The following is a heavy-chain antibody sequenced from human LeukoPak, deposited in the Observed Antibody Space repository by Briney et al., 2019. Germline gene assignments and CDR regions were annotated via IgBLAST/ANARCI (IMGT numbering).Heavy chain of an antibody. CDR2: ISGSGVST. V-gene: IGHV3-23*01. D-gene: IGHD2-2*01. CDR1: GFTFSSYA. CDR3: AKDYRYCTSTSCYGDDAFDI. Sequence: TGGSLRLSCAASGFTFSSYAMTWVRQAPGKGLDWVSAISGSGVSTYYADSVKGRFTISRDNSKNTLYLQMSSLRAEDTAVYYCAKDYRYCTSTSCYGDDAFDIWGQGTMVTVSS. J-gene: IGHJ3*02.